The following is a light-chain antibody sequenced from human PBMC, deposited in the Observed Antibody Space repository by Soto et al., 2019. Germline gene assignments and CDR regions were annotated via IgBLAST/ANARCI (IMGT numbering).Light chain of an antibody. Sequence: DIQMTQSPSSLSASVGDRFTITFRASQSIGRFLNWHQQKPGKAPNVLINVASTLRSGVPSRFSGSGSGTDFNLTINSLQPEDFATYFCQQSFTTPLTFGGGTKVDIK. J-gene: IGKJ4*01. CDR1: QSIGRF. CDR2: VAS. V-gene: IGKV1-39*01. CDR3: QQSFTTPLT.